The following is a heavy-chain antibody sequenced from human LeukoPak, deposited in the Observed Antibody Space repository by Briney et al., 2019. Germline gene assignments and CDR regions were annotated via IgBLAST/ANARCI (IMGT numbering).Heavy chain of an antibody. Sequence: PSETLSLTCAVSGYSISNGYYWGWIRQPPGKGLEWIGSIYPSGITYYNPSLKSRVTISIDTSKNQFSLRLTSVTAADTAVYYCTRGRRGAYNYAAIDYWGPGILVTASS. D-gene: IGHD5-18*01. CDR2: IYPSGIT. J-gene: IGHJ4*02. CDR3: TRGRRGAYNYAAIDY. V-gene: IGHV4-38-2*01. CDR1: GYSISNGYY.